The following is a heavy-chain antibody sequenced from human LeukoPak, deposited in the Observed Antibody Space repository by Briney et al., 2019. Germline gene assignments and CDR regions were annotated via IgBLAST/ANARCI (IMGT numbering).Heavy chain of an antibody. Sequence: GESLKVSCKGSGYRFTSYWIGWVRQMPGKGLEWMGIIYPGDSDTRYSPSFQGQVTISADKSISTAYLQWNSLKASDTAMYDYARGSGSYYDWFDPWGEGTLVTASS. V-gene: IGHV5-51*01. CDR3: ARGSGSYYDWFDP. CDR2: IYPGDSDT. J-gene: IGHJ5*02. D-gene: IGHD3-10*01. CDR1: GYRFTSYW.